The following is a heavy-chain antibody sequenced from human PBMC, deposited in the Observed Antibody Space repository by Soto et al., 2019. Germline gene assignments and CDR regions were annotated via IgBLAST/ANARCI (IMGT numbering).Heavy chain of an antibody. J-gene: IGHJ4*02. D-gene: IGHD1-26*01. Sequence: SETLSLTCGVSGQSIRSGSYWGWIRQPPGKGLLWIGSVYHSGSTHYNPSLRSRVTISVDTSKNYFSLRLTSVTAADTAIYYCARNRTGALFAYWGQGAPVTVSS. CDR1: GQSIRSGSY. CDR2: VYHSGST. V-gene: IGHV4-38-2*01. CDR3: ARNRTGALFAY.